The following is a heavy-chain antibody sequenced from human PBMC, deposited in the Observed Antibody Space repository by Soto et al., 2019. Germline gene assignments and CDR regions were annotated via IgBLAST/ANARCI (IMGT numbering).Heavy chain of an antibody. CDR1: GFTFSSYD. Sequence: EVQLVESGGGLVQPGGSLRLSCAASGFTFSSYDMHWVRQATGKGLEWVSAIGTAGDTYYPGSVKGRFTISRENVKNSLYLQMNSLRAEDTAVYYCARADYDILTGYERKGKYYFDYWGQGTLVTVSS. V-gene: IGHV3-13*01. CDR2: IGTAGDT. J-gene: IGHJ4*02. CDR3: ARADYDILTGYERKGKYYFDY. D-gene: IGHD3-9*01.